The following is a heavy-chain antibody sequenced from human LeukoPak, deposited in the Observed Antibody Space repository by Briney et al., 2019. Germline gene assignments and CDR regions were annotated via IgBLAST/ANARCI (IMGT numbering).Heavy chain of an antibody. CDR1: GFTFSNAW. D-gene: IGHD2-2*01. CDR2: IKSKTDGGTT. Sequence: GGSLRLSCAASGFTFSNAWMSWVRQAPGKGLEWVGRIKSKTDGGTTDYAAPVKGRFTISRDDSKNTLYLQMNSLKTEDTAVYYCTTVGPVGNRRTVNKYCSSTSCFSSYYYYGMDVWGKGTTVTVSS. J-gene: IGHJ6*04. CDR3: TTVGPVGNRRTVNKYCSSTSCFSSYYYYGMDV. V-gene: IGHV3-15*01.